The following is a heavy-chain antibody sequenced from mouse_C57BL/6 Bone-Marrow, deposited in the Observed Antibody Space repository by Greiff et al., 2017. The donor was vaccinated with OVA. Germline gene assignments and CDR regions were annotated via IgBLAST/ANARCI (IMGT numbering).Heavy chain of an antibody. J-gene: IGHJ4*01. CDR1: GYTFTSYW. V-gene: IGHV1-69*01. Sequence: QVQLQQPGAELVMPGASVKLSCKASGYTFTSYWMHWVKQRPGQGLEWIGEIDPSASYTNYNQKFKGKSTLTVDKSSSTAYMQLSSLTSEDSAVYYCARDSNYRYYYAMDYWGQGTSVTVSS. CDR2: IDPSASYT. CDR3: ARDSNYRYYYAMDY. D-gene: IGHD2-5*01.